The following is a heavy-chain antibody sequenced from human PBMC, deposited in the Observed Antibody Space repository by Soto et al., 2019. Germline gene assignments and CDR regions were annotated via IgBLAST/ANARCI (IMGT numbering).Heavy chain of an antibody. CDR1: GFSLSTSGVG. D-gene: IGHD6-19*01. CDR2: IYWNDDK. Sequence: PTLVNPTQTLTLTCTFSGFSLSTSGVGVGWIRQPPGKALEWLALIYWNDDKRYSPSLKSRLTITKDTSKNQVVLTMTNMDPVDTATYYCAHGQGDSSGREYYFDYWGQGTLVTVSS. J-gene: IGHJ4*02. V-gene: IGHV2-5*01. CDR3: AHGQGDSSGREYYFDY.